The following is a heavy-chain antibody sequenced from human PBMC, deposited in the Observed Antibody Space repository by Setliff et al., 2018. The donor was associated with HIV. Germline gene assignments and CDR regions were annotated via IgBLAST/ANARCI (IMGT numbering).Heavy chain of an antibody. V-gene: IGHV3-9*01. J-gene: IGHJ4*02. CDR1: GFTFDDYA. CDR3: ARGTLTQNGPFDY. CDR2: INWNSGTI. D-gene: IGHD2-8*01. Sequence: PGGFLRLSCAASGFTFDDYAMHWVRQGPGKGLEWVSGINWNSGTIEYADAVKGRFAISRDNAKRSMFLQMNSLRGEDTAVYYCARGTLTQNGPFDYWDQGTLVTVSS.